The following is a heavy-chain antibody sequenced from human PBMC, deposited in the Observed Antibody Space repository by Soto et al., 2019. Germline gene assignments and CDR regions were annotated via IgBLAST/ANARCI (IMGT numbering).Heavy chain of an antibody. J-gene: IGHJ6*03. CDR3: AKDPSGYADGYYYYYMHV. V-gene: IGHV3-23*01. CDR2: ISGSGRST. D-gene: IGHD5-12*01. Sequence: GGSLRLSCAASGFSFSSYAMSWVRQAPGKGLEWVSTISGSGRSTYYADSVKGRFTISRDNSKNTLYLQVNSLRAEDTAEYYCAKDPSGYADGYYYYYMHVWGKGTTVTVSS. CDR1: GFSFSSYA.